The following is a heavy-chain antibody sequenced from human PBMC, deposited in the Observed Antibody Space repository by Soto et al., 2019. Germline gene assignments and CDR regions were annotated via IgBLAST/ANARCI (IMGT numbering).Heavy chain of an antibody. V-gene: IGHV5-51*01. CDR2: IYPGDSDT. CDR3: ASLSYYDSSGAFDY. D-gene: IGHD3-22*01. CDR1: GYFCSNYW. J-gene: IGHJ4*02. Sequence: ESKNISCKGAGYFCSNYWIGWVRQMPGKGLEWMGIIYPGDSDTKYSPSFQGQVTISADKSITTAYLQWGSLKASDTAMYYCASLSYYDSSGAFDYWGQGTLVTVSS.